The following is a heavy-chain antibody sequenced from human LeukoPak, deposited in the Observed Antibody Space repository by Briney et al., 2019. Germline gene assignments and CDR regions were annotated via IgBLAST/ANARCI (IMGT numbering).Heavy chain of an antibody. V-gene: IGHV3-23*01. Sequence: GGSLRLSCAASGFTFSSYAMSWVRQAPGKGLEWVSAISGSGGSTYYADSVKGRFTISRDNSKNTLYLQMNSLRVEDTAVYYCAKDTGGWSSSRVAFHIWGQGTMVTVSS. CDR1: GFTFSSYA. CDR2: ISGSGGST. J-gene: IGHJ3*02. CDR3: AKDTGGWSSSRVAFHI. D-gene: IGHD6-13*01.